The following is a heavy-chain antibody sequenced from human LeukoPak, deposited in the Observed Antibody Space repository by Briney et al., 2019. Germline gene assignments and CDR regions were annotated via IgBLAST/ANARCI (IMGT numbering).Heavy chain of an antibody. J-gene: IGHJ5*02. D-gene: IGHD3-10*01. CDR1: GGSFSGYY. Sequence: SETLSLTCAVYGGSFSGYYWSWIRQPPGKGLEWIGSIYYSGSTYYNPSLKSRVTISVDTSKNQFSLKLSSVTAADTAVYYCARAMVRGVIMPFDPWGQGTLVTVSS. CDR3: ARAMVRGVIMPFDP. CDR2: IYYSGST. V-gene: IGHV4-34*01.